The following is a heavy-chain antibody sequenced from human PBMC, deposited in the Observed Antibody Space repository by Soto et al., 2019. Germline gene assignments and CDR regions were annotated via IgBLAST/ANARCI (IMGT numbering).Heavy chain of an antibody. J-gene: IGHJ4*02. CDR3: SRDYYDFWSGYHVPPPIDY. D-gene: IGHD3-3*01. Sequence: QVQLVQSGADVKKPGASVKVSCKASGYTFTNYGISWVRQAPGKGLEWMGWISAYNGNTNYAQKLQGRLTMTTDTSTSTAYMELRSLRSDDTAVYYCSRDYYDFWSGYHVPPPIDYWGQGTLVTVSS. CDR1: GYTFTNYG. V-gene: IGHV1-18*01. CDR2: ISAYNGNT.